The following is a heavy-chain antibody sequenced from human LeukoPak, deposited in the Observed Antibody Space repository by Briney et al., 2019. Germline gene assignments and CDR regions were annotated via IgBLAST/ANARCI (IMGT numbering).Heavy chain of an antibody. V-gene: IGHV3-48*03. J-gene: IGHJ1*01. D-gene: IGHD5-18*01. CDR2: ISNSGTAI. Sequence: PGGSLRLSCAASGFTVSSNYVNWVRQAPGKGLEWVSYISNSGTAIYYADSVKGRFTISRDNAKSSLYLQMNSLRAEDTAVYYCARAGYSMDTEYFQHWGQGTLVTVSS. CDR1: GFTVSSNY. CDR3: ARAGYSMDTEYFQH.